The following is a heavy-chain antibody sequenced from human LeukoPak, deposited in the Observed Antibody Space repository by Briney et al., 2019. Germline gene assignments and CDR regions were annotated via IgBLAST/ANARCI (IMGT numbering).Heavy chain of an antibody. CDR3: ASRMAAAGGGLSRTFDY. CDR2: ISSSSSYI. Sequence: GGSLRLSCAASGFTFSSYSMNWVRQAPGKGLEWVSSISSSSSYIYYADSVKGRFTISRDNAKNSLYLRMNSLRAEDTAVYYCASRMAAAGGGLSRTFDYWGQGTLVTVSS. J-gene: IGHJ4*02. CDR1: GFTFSSYS. V-gene: IGHV3-21*01. D-gene: IGHD6-13*01.